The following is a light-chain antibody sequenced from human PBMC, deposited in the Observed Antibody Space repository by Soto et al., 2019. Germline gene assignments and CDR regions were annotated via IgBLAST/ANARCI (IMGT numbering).Light chain of an antibody. V-gene: IGLV2-11*01. CDR2: DVT. CDR1: SSDVGGYDY. Sequence: QSALTQPRSVSGSPGQSVTISCTGTSSDVGGYDYVSWYQQHPGKAPKLMIYDVTKRPSGVPDRFSGSKSGNTASLTISGLLAEDEADYYCCSYAGRYTNVIFGGGTKLTVL. J-gene: IGLJ2*01. CDR3: CSYAGRYTNVI.